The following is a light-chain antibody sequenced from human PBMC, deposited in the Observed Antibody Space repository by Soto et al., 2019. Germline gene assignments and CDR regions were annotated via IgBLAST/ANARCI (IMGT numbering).Light chain of an antibody. V-gene: IGLV1-40*01. CDR1: SSNIGAGYD. CDR2: GNS. J-gene: IGLJ1*01. CDR3: QSYDISLSCSYV. Sequence: QSVLTQPPSVSGAPGQRVTISCTGSSSNIGAGYDVHWYQQLPGTAPKLLIYGNSNRPSGVPDRFSGSKSGTSASLAITGLHAEDAADYYCQSYDISLSCSYVFGTGTKLTVL.